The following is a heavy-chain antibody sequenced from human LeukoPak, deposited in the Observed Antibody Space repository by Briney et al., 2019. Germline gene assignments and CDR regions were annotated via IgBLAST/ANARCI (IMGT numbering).Heavy chain of an antibody. CDR1: GGSISSYY. V-gene: IGHV4-4*07. Sequence: SETLSLTCTVSGGSISSYYWSWIRQPAGKGLEWIGRIYTSGSTNYNPSLKSRVTMSVDTSKNQFSLKLSSVTAADTAVYYCARGSGIVVVPAANGDAFDIWGQGTMVTVSS. J-gene: IGHJ3*02. D-gene: IGHD2-2*01. CDR3: ARGSGIVVVPAANGDAFDI. CDR2: IYTSGST.